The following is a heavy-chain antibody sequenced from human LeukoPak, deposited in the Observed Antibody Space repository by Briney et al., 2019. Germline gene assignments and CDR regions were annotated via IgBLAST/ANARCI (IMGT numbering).Heavy chain of an antibody. Sequence: GGSLRLSCAVSGFTFDDYAMHWVRQAPGKGLEWVSSISWTSGSIAYADSVKGLFTISRDNAKNSLYLQMNSLRAEDTALYYCARSEMSTIGDAFDIWGQGTMVTVSS. V-gene: IGHV3-9*01. CDR2: ISWTSGSI. D-gene: IGHD5-24*01. J-gene: IGHJ3*02. CDR3: ARSEMSTIGDAFDI. CDR1: GFTFDDYA.